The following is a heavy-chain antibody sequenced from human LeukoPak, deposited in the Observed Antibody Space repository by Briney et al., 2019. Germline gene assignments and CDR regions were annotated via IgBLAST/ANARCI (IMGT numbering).Heavy chain of an antibody. CDR3: SREFYGMDV. CDR1: GGSISSGSYY. CDR2: IYTSGST. V-gene: IGHV4-61*02. Sequence: PSQTLSLTCTVSGGSISSGSYYWSWIRQPAGKGLEWIGRIYTSGSTNYNPSLKSRVTVSVDTSKNQFSLKLSSVTAADTAVYYCSREFYGMDVWGQGTTVTVSS. J-gene: IGHJ6*02.